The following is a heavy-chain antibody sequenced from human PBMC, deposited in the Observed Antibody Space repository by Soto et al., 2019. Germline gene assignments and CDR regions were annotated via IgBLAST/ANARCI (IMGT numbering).Heavy chain of an antibody. J-gene: IGHJ6*02. D-gene: IGHD6-6*01. CDR1: GFTFSRYD. CDR2: FSGSDGST. CDR3: PRHRRYSSSYYYYYGMDV. Sequence: GGSLRLSCEASGFTFSRYDMDWVRQAPGKGLEWVSGFSGSDGSTHYADSVKGRFTISRDNSKNTLYLQMNSLRAEDTAVYYCPRHRRYSSSYYYYYGMDVWGQGTTVTVSS. V-gene: IGHV3-23*01.